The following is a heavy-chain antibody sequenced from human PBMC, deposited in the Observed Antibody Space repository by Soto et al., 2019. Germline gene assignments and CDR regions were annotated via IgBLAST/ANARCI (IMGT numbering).Heavy chain of an antibody. CDR2: IRSKANSYAT. CDR3: TRHGGDGYKTY. D-gene: IGHD2-21*01. V-gene: IGHV3-73*02. Sequence: EVQLVESGGGLAEPGGSLKLSCAASGFTFSGSAMHWLRQASGKGLEWFGRIRSKANSYATAYGASVNGRFTISRDDSENTADLQMNSLKTEDTAVYYCTRHGGDGYKTYCGQGTLVTVSS. J-gene: IGHJ4*02. CDR1: GFTFSGSA.